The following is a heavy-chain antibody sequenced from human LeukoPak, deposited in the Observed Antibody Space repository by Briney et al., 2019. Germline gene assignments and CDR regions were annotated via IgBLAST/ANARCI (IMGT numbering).Heavy chain of an antibody. CDR3: ARDRGHPDAFDV. V-gene: IGHV3-74*01. CDR2: ITRDASGT. CDR1: GFSLSSYW. J-gene: IGHJ3*01. Sequence: GGSLRLSCAASGFSLSSYWMYWVRRAPGRGLVWGSHITRDASGTTYADSVKGRFTISRDNAKNTLYLQMNSLRAEDTAVYYCARDRGHPDAFDVWGQGTMVTVSS.